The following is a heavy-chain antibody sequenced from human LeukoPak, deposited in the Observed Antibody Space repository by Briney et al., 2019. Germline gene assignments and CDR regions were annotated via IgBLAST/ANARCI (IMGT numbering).Heavy chain of an antibody. CDR1: GLTFSDAW. V-gene: IGHV3-15*01. Sequence: PGGSLTLSCAASGLTFSDAWMTWVRQAPGKGLESVARIRSKTDGGTTSYAAPVKGRFTISRDDSKNTLCLQMNSLKTEDTAVYYCATERRAGFDYWGQGTLVTVSS. D-gene: IGHD3-10*01. CDR3: ATERRAGFDY. CDR2: IRSKTDGGTT. J-gene: IGHJ4*02.